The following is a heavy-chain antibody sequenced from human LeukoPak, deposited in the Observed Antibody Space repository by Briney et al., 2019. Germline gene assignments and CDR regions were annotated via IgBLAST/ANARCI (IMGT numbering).Heavy chain of an antibody. CDR2: IYTSGST. V-gene: IGHV4-4*07. J-gene: IGHJ5*02. Sequence: SETLSLTCIVSGDSINNFFWSWNRQPAGKGLEWIGRIYTSGSTNYNPSLKSRVTISVDTSKNQFSLKLTSVTAADTALYYCARLDYDSGVYHPYNWFDPWGQGILVTVSS. D-gene: IGHD3-22*01. CDR1: GDSINNFF. CDR3: ARLDYDSGVYHPYNWFDP.